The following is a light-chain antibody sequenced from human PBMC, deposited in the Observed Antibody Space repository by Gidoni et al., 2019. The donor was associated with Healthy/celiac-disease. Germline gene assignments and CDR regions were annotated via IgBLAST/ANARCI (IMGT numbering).Light chain of an antibody. Sequence: YELTQPPSVSVSPGQTASITCSGDKLGDKYACWYQQKPGQSPVLVIYQDSKRPSGIPERFSGSNSGNTATLTIRGTQAMAEADYSCQAWDSSTVVFGGGTKLPV. J-gene: IGLJ2*01. V-gene: IGLV3-1*01. CDR3: QAWDSSTVV. CDR1: KLGDKY. CDR2: QDS.